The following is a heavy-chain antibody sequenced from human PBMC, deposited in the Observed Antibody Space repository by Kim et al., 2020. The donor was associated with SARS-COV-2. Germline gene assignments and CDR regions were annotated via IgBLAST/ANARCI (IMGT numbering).Heavy chain of an antibody. Sequence: GESLKISCKGSGYSFTSYWISWVRQMPGKGLEWMGRIDPSDSYTNYSPSFQGHVTISADKSISTAYLQWSSLKASDTAMYYCARRRITMVRGVIRGFDPWGQGTLVTVSS. V-gene: IGHV5-10-1*01. D-gene: IGHD3-10*01. J-gene: IGHJ5*02. CDR1: GYSFTSYW. CDR2: IDPSDSYT. CDR3: ARRRITMVRGVIRGFDP.